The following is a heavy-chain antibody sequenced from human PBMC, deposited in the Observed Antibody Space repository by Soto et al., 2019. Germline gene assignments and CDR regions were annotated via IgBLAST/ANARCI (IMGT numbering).Heavy chain of an antibody. V-gene: IGHV3-23*01. CDR1: GFTFSNYA. J-gene: IGHJ4*02. CDR2: ISGDGRHT. CDR3: AKGNDLSPRPYDY. Sequence: EVQLLESGGGLVQPGGSLRLSCAVSGFTFSNYAMNWIRQAPGKGLEWVSVISGDGRHTYDADSVKGRFTISRDNSKNTLFLQMNSLRVEDTAVYYCAKGNDLSPRPYDYWGQGTLVTVSS. D-gene: IGHD1-1*01.